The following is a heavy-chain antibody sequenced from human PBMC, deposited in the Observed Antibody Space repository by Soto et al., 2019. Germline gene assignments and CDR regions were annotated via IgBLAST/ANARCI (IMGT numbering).Heavy chain of an antibody. Sequence: ASVKVSCKASGYTFTSYAMHWVRQAPGQRLEWMGWINAGNGNTKYSQKFQGRVTITRDTSASTAYMELSSLRSEDTAVYYCARVPRIAVAGIWFDPWGQGTLVTVSS. CDR1: GYTFTSYA. CDR2: INAGNGNT. D-gene: IGHD6-19*01. CDR3: ARVPRIAVAGIWFDP. J-gene: IGHJ5*02. V-gene: IGHV1-3*01.